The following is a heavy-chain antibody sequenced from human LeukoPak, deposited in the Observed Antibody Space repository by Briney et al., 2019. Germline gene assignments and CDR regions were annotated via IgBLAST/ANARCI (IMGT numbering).Heavy chain of an antibody. CDR3: ARDQSGYSSSPGVDN. Sequence: GGSLRLSCAASGFTFSSYAMSWVRQAPGKGLEWLSSISSSSTYKYYADSVKGRFTISRDNAKNSLYLQMNSLRAEDTAVYYCARDQSGYSSSPGVDNWGQGTLVTVSS. D-gene: IGHD6-13*01. V-gene: IGHV3-21*01. CDR1: GFTFSSYA. CDR2: ISSSSTYK. J-gene: IGHJ4*02.